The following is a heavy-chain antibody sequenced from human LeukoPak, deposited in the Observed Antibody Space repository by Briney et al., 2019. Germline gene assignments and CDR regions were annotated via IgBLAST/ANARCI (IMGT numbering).Heavy chain of an antibody. CDR3: ARAAYGDYRYYYFYLDV. Sequence: SETLSLTCTVSGGSINSYYWSWIRQPAGKGLEWIGRIYTSGSSNYNPSLKSRVTISVDTSKNQFSLRLTSVTAADTAVYYCARAAYGDYRYYYFYLDVWGKGTTVTVS. CDR1: GGSINSYY. V-gene: IGHV4-4*07. D-gene: IGHD4-17*01. CDR2: IYTSGSS. J-gene: IGHJ6*03.